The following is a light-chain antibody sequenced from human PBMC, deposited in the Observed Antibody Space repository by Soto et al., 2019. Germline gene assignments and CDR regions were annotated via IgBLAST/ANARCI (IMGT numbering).Light chain of an antibody. J-gene: IGKJ5*01. CDR1: QGISNP. V-gene: IGKV1-13*02. CDR2: DAS. Sequence: AIQVTQSPSSLSASVGDRVTITCRASQGISNPLAWYQQKPGKAPKLVIYDASTLESGVPSRFSGRGSGTDFTLTISSLQPEDFATYYCQQFKTDPITFGQGTRLE. CDR3: QQFKTDPIT.